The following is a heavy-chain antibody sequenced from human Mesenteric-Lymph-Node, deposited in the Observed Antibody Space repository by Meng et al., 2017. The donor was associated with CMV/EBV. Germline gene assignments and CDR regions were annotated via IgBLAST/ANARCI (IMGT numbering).Heavy chain of an antibody. CDR1: GGSFSGYY. V-gene: IGHV4-34*01. Sequence: GSLRLSCALYGGSFSGYYWSWIRQPPGKGLEWIGEIHHSGSTHYNPSLKSRVTMSLDTSKNQFSLKLSSVTAADTAVYYCARQPIAARFSRWFDPWGQGTLVTVSS. CDR3: ARQPIAARFSRWFDP. CDR2: IHHSGST. D-gene: IGHD6-6*01. J-gene: IGHJ5*02.